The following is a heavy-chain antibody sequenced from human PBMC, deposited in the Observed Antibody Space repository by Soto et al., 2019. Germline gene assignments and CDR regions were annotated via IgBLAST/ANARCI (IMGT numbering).Heavy chain of an antibody. J-gene: IGHJ4*02. D-gene: IGHD1-26*01. V-gene: IGHV3-30-3*01. CDR3: ARDDEGGSDCDLGY. CDR1: GFTFSSHY. CDR2: ISSDGNSK. Sequence: QAHLVESGGGVVQPGRSLTLSCAVSGFTFSSHYMHWVRQAPGKGLEWVALISSDGNSKYYADSVKGRFTTSRDNSKNTMYLPMNSLRVEDTAVYYCARDDEGGSDCDLGYWGQGALVTVSS.